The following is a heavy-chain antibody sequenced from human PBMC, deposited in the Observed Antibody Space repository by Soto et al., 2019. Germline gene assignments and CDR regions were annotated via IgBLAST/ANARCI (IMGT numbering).Heavy chain of an antibody. CDR2: ISYDSSNT. CDR3: ARDPDNIERPFPVSALFDY. J-gene: IGHJ4*02. V-gene: IGHV3-30-3*01. CDR1: GFSFSSYA. D-gene: IGHD1-1*01. Sequence: PGGSRRLSCAASGFSFSSYALHWVRQAPGKGPEWVAVISYDSSNTYYGGSVKGRFTISRDNSKNILYLEMNSLRVEDTAVYYRARDPDNIERPFPVSALFDYWGLGTLVTVSS.